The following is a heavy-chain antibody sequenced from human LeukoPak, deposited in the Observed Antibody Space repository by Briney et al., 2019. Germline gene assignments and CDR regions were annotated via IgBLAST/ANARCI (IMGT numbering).Heavy chain of an antibody. CDR3: AKDGAYCSGGSCYYYYYYYMDV. V-gene: IGHV3-30*18. CDR2: ISYDGSNK. CDR1: GFTFSSYG. Sequence: GGSLRLSCAASGFTFSSYGMHWVRQAPGEGLEWVAVISYDGSNKYYADSVKGRFTISRDNSKNTLYLQMNSLRAEDTAVYYCAKDGAYCSGGSCYYYYYYYMDVWGKGTTVTISS. D-gene: IGHD2-15*01. J-gene: IGHJ6*03.